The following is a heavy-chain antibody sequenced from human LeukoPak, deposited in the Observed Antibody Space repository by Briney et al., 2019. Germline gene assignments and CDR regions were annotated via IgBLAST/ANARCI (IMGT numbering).Heavy chain of an antibody. CDR3: ARGVKSLPDC. CDR1: GDTFTTYH. Sequence: ASVKVSCKASGDTFTTYHINWVRQATGQGLEWMGWMNPNSGNTGYAQKFQGRVTITRNTSISTAYMELSSLRSEDTAVYYCARGVKSLPDCWGQGTLVTVSS. CDR2: MNPNSGNT. D-gene: IGHD2-15*01. V-gene: IGHV1-8*03. J-gene: IGHJ4*02.